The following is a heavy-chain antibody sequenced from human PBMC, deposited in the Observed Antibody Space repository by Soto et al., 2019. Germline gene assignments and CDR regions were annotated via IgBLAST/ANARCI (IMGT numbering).Heavy chain of an antibody. CDR2: ISYDGSNK. D-gene: IGHD2-2*01. Sequence: PGGSLRLSCAASGFTFSSYGMHWVRQAPGKGLEWVAVISYDGSNKYYADSVKGRFTISRDNSKNTLYLQMNSLRAEDTAVYYCAKARGPRYCSSTSCPLGWFDPWGQGTLVTVSS. V-gene: IGHV3-30*18. CDR1: GFTFSSYG. CDR3: AKARGPRYCSSTSCPLGWFDP. J-gene: IGHJ5*02.